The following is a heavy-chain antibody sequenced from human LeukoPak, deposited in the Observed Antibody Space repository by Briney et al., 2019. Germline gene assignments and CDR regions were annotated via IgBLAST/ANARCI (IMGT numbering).Heavy chain of an antibody. CDR3: AKKTWEQTPYYYYYIVG. CDR1: GGSIISSIYY. D-gene: IGHD1-26*01. J-gene: IGHJ6*03. CDR2: IFYSGCT. V-gene: IGHV4-39*01. Sequence: PSETLSLTCTVSGGSIISSIYYWGWIRQPPGKGLEWIGSIFYSGCTYYSLSLKSRVTISVDTSKIQLSLELRSVTAADTAVYCCAKKTWEQTPYYYYYIVGWGKGTTVTVSS.